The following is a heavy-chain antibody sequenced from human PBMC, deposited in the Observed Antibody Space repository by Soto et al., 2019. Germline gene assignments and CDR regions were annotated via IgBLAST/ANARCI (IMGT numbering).Heavy chain of an antibody. CDR2: IYANGNT. J-gene: IGHJ4*02. D-gene: IGHD1-26*01. CDR3: ARGRSNGAFDS. V-gene: IGHV4-4*09. Sequence: QVQLQESGPRLVKPSGTLSLICTVSGDSINNFYWSWIRQSPGKGLEWIAYIYANGNTNHNPSLKSRVAISIDTSKSQFSLNLTSVTAADTAVYFCARGRSNGAFDSWGQGALVTVSS. CDR1: GDSINNFY.